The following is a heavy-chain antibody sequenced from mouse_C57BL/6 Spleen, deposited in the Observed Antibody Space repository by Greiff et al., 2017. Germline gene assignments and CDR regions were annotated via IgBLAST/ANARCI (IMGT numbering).Heavy chain of an antibody. D-gene: IGHD4-1*01. CDR2: IYPGSGST. CDR1: GYTFTSYW. CDR3: AREGDDWDTY. Sequence: QVHVKQPGAELVKPGASVTMSCKASGYTFTSYWITWVKQRPGQGLEWIGDIYPGSGSTNYNEKFKSKATLTVDTSSSTAYMQLSSLTSEDSAVYYCAREGDDWDTYWGQGTLVTVSA. J-gene: IGHJ3*01. V-gene: IGHV1-55*01.